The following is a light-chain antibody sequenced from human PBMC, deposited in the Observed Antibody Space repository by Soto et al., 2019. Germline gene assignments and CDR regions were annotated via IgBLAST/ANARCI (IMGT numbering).Light chain of an antibody. CDR2: GAS. J-gene: IGKJ4*01. CDR3: PQYGISP. CDR1: QSVSSNY. V-gene: IGKV3-20*01. Sequence: EIVLTQSPGPLSLSPGERATLSCRASQSVSSNYLAWYQQKPGQAPRLLIYGASSRATGIPDRFSGSGSGTEFTLTISRLEPEDFAVYYCPQYGISPFGGGTKVEIK.